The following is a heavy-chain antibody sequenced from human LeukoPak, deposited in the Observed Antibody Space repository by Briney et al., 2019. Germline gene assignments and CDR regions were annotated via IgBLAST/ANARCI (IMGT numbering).Heavy chain of an antibody. CDR3: ARAAELLWFGELFPSSFDP. D-gene: IGHD3-10*01. CDR1: GFTFSSSS. V-gene: IGHV3-21*01. J-gene: IGHJ5*02. Sequence: GGSLRLSCAASGFTFSSSSMNWVRQAPGKGVEWVSSISSSSSYIYYADSVKGRFTISRDNAKNSLYLQMNSLRAEDTAVYYCARAAELLWFGELFPSSFDPWGQGTLVTVSS. CDR2: ISSSSSYI.